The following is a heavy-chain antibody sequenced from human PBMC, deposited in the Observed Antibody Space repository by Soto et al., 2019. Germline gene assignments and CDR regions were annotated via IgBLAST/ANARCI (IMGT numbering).Heavy chain of an antibody. D-gene: IGHD2-2*01. V-gene: IGHV3-74*01. J-gene: IGHJ4*02. Sequence: EVQLVESGGGLVQPGGSLRLSCAASGFTFSNYWMHWVRQPPGKGLLWVSRINPDGSSTNYAGSVEGRFTVSRDNAKNTPYLQMNSLPDGDTAEYYCVRGTSDCYGIEFWGQGTLVTVAS. CDR1: GFTFSNYW. CDR2: INPDGSST. CDR3: VRGTSDCYGIEF.